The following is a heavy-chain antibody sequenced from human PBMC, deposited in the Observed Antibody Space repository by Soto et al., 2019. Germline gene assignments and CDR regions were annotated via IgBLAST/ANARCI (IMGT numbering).Heavy chain of an antibody. CDR3: AHRIAARLEY. Sequence: QITLKESGPALVKPTQTLTLTCTFSAFSLSTSGVGVGWLRQPPGKAPDWLALIYWDADKRYSPSLNSRPTSIKDTSKPRVVVTITNMDPLDTATYYCAHRIAARLEYWGQGALVTVSS. CDR1: AFSLSTSGVG. J-gene: IGHJ4*02. CDR2: IYWDADK. D-gene: IGHD6-6*01. V-gene: IGHV2-5*02.